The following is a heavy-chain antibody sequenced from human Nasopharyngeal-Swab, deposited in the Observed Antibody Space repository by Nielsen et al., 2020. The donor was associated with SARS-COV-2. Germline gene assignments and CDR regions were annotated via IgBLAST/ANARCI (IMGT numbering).Heavy chain of an antibody. CDR2: IYYSGST. V-gene: IGHV4-59*01. J-gene: IGHJ4*02. CDR1: GGSISSYY. Sequence: SETLSLTCTVSGGSISSYYWSWIQQPPGKGLEWIGYIYYSGSTNYNPSLKSRVTISVDTSKNQFSLKLSSVTAADTAVYYCARTPLPYYFDYWGQGTLVTVSS. CDR3: ARTPLPYYFDY.